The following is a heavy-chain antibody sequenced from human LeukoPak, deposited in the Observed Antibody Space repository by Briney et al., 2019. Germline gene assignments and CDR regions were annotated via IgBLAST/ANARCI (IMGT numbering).Heavy chain of an antibody. Sequence: ASVKVSCKASGGTFSSYAISWVRQAPGQGLEWMGGIIPIFGTANYAQKFQGRVTITADESTSTAYMELSSLRSEDTAVYYCAREEGGDSGYGPGAFDIWGQGTMVTVSS. CDR2: IIPIFGTA. J-gene: IGHJ3*02. CDR3: AREEGGDSGYGPGAFDI. V-gene: IGHV1-69*13. D-gene: IGHD5-12*01. CDR1: GGTFSSYA.